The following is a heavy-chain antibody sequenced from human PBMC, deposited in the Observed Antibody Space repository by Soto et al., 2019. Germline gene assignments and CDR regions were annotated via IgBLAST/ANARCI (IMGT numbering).Heavy chain of an antibody. CDR3: ARAFSSWFGELLGSCWFDP. Sequence: QVQLQESGPGLVKPSQTLSLTCTVSGGSISSGGYYWSWIRQHPGKGLEWIGYIYYSGSTYYNPSLKSRVTISVDTSKNQFSLKLSSVTAADTAVYHCARAFSSWFGELLGSCWFDPWGQGTLVTVSS. J-gene: IGHJ5*02. V-gene: IGHV4-31*03. CDR1: GGSISSGGYY. D-gene: IGHD3-10*01. CDR2: IYYSGST.